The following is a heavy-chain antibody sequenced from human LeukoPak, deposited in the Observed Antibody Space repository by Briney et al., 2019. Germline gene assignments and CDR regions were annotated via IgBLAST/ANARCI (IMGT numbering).Heavy chain of an antibody. V-gene: IGHV4-59*01. D-gene: IGHD5-18*01. J-gene: IGHJ4*02. CDR2: IYYSGST. CDR3: ARVGSYGYAGVDY. Sequence: SETLSLTCTVSGGSISSYYWSWIRQPPGKGLEWIGYIYYSGSTNYNPSLKSRVTISVDTSKNQFSLKLSPVTAADTAVYYCARVGSYGYAGVDYWGQGTLVTVSS. CDR1: GGSISSYY.